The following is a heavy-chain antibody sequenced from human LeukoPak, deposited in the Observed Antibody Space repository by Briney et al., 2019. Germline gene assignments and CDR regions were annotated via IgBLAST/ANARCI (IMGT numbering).Heavy chain of an antibody. D-gene: IGHD2-15*01. CDR3: ARDRGGRTGLDD. CDR1: GITSSRAW. CDR2: IKEEGREK. V-gene: IGHV3-7*04. J-gene: IGHJ4*02. Sequence: GGSLRLSCAAPGITSSRAWMSWVRAEPGERLECGAFIKEEGREKYYVDSVKGRFTISRDNAANSLYLQMNSLRAEDTAVYYCARDRGGRTGLDDWGQGTLVTVSS.